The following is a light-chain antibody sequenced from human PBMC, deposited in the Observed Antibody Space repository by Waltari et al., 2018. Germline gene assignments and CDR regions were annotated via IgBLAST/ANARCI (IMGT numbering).Light chain of an antibody. CDR2: WAS. CDR1: QSVLYRSNNKNY. CDR3: QQYYSTPLT. J-gene: IGKJ4*01. Sequence: DIVMTQSPDSLAVSLGERATIHCKSIQSVLYRSNNKNYLAWYQQKPGQPPKLLIYWASTRESGVPDLFSGSGSGTDFTLTISSLQAEDVAVYYCQQYYSTPLTFGGGTKVEIK. V-gene: IGKV4-1*01.